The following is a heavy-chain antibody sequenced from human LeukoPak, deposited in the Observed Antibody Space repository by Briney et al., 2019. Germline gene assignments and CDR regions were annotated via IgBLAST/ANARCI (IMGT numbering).Heavy chain of an antibody. CDR1: GGTFSSYA. D-gene: IGHD3-10*01. CDR2: IIPILGIA. CDR3: ARIGASVGYYYYGMDV. J-gene: IGHJ6*02. V-gene: IGHV1-69*04. Sequence: SVKVSCKASGGTFSSYAISWVRQAPGQGLEWMSRIIPILGIANYAQKFQGRVTITADKSTSTAYMELSSLRSEDTAVYYCARIGASVGYYYYGMDVWGQGTTVTVSS.